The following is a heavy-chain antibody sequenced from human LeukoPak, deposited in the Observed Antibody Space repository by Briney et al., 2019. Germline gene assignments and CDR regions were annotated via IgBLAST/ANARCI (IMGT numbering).Heavy chain of an antibody. J-gene: IGHJ5*02. CDR2: INHSGST. V-gene: IGHV4-34*01. CDR1: GGSFSGYY. Sequence: SETLSLTCAVYGGSFSGYYWSWIRQPPGKGLEWIGEINHSGSTNYNPSLKSRVTISVDTSKNQFSLKLSTVTAADTAVYYCARPRGYSGYEWFNWFDPWGQGTLVTVSS. CDR3: ARPRGYSGYEWFNWFDP. D-gene: IGHD5-12*01.